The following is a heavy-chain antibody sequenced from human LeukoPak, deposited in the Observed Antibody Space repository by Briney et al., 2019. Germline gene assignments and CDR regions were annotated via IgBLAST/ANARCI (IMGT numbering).Heavy chain of an antibody. CDR1: GGTVSSYA. CDR2: IIPIFGTA. Sequence: GASVKVSCKASGGTVSSYAISWVRQAPGQGLEWMGGIIPIFGTANYAQKFQGRVAITTDESTRTAYMELSRLRSEDTAVYYCARHLKSQPPNYWGQGALVTVSS. CDR3: ARHLKSQPPNY. J-gene: IGHJ4*02. V-gene: IGHV1-69*05.